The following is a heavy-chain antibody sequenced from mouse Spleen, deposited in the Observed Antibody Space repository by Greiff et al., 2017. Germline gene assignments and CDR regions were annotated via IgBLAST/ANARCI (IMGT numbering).Heavy chain of an antibody. CDR3: ARREDWDDYFDY. V-gene: IGHV1-47*01. D-gene: IGHD4-1*01. CDR1: GYTFTTYS. Sequence: VKLMQSGAELVKPGASVKLSCKASGYTFTTYSIDWMKQNHGKSLEWIGNFHPYNDDTKYNEKFKGKATLTVEKSSSTAYLELSRLTSDDSAVYYCARREDWDDYFDYWGQGTTLTVSS. J-gene: IGHJ2*01. CDR2: FHPYNDDT.